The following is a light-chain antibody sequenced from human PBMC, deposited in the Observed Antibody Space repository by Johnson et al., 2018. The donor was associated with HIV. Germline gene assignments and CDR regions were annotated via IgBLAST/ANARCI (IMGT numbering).Light chain of an antibody. J-gene: IGLJ1*01. CDR3: GTWDSSLSVYV. CDR2: DNH. V-gene: IGLV1-51*01. CDR1: TSNIGNNY. Sequence: KVTISCSGSTSNIGNNYVSWYQQLPGTAPKVLIYDNHKRPSGIPDRVSGSKSGTSATLGITGLQTGDEADYYCGTWDSSLSVYVFGTGTRVTVL.